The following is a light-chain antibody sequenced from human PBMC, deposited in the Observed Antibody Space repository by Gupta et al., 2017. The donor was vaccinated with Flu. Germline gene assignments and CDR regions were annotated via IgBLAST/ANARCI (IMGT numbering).Light chain of an antibody. J-gene: IGKJ1*01. CDR2: TAS. V-gene: IGKV1-12*01. CDR1: QGISSW. CDR3: QQANSLPRT. Sequence: GDRVSITCRAGQGISSWLAWYQQKPGKPPQLPIHTASILQSGVPSRFSGSASGTDFTLTISSLQPEDYATYYCQQANSLPRTFGQGTKVEIK.